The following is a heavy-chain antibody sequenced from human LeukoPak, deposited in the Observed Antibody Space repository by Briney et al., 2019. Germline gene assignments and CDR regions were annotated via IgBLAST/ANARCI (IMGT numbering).Heavy chain of an antibody. Sequence: SETLSLTCAVYGGSFSGYYWSWIRQPPGKGLEWIGEINHSGSTNYNPSLKSRVTISVDTSKNQFSLKLSSVTAADTAVYYCARGDIVVVPAARIFDYYYYYMDVWGKGTTVTVSS. CDR2: INHSGST. CDR3: ARGDIVVVPAARIFDYYYYYMDV. V-gene: IGHV4-34*01. J-gene: IGHJ6*03. CDR1: GGSFSGYY. D-gene: IGHD2-2*01.